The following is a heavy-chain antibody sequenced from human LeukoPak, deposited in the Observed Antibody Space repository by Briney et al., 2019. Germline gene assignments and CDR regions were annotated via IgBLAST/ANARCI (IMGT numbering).Heavy chain of an antibody. CDR3: ARDRAEYSSSSRGYFDY. J-gene: IGHJ4*02. D-gene: IGHD6-6*01. CDR2: ISAYNGNT. Sequence: ASVKVSCKASGYTFTSYGISWVRQAPGQGLEWMGWISAYNGNTNYAQKLQGRVTMTTDTSTSTAYMELRSLRSDDTAVYYRARDRAEYSSSSRGYFDYWGQGTLVTVSS. CDR1: GYTFTSYG. V-gene: IGHV1-18*01.